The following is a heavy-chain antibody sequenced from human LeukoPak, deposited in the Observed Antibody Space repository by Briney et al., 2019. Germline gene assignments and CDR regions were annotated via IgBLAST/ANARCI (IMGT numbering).Heavy chain of an antibody. V-gene: IGHV3-30*03. Sequence: GGSLRLSCAASGFTFSSYGMHWVRQAPGKGLEWVAVISYDGSNKYYADSVKGRFTISKDNSKNTLYLQMNSLRAEDTAMYYCATHSSGYYYVLGYWGQGTLVTVSS. CDR1: GFTFSSYG. D-gene: IGHD3-22*01. CDR2: ISYDGSNK. CDR3: ATHSSGYYYVLGY. J-gene: IGHJ4*02.